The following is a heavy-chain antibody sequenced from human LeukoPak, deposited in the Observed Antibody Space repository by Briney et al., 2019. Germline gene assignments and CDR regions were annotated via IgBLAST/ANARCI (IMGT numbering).Heavy chain of an antibody. J-gene: IGHJ1*01. Sequence: PSETLSLTCTVSGGSISSYYRSWIRQPPGKGLEWIGYIYYSGSTNYNPSLKSRVTMSVDTSKNQFSLKLSSVTAADTAVYYCARDYSISDSSGYLVYFQHWGQGTLVTVSS. CDR2: IYYSGST. CDR3: ARDYSISDSSGYLVYFQH. V-gene: IGHV4-59*12. D-gene: IGHD3-22*01. CDR1: GGSISSYY.